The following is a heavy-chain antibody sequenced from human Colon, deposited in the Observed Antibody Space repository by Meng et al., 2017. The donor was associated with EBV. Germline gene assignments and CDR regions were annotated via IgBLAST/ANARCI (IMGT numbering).Heavy chain of an antibody. J-gene: IGHJ5*02. CDR2: IHSSGGT. CDR3: ARASYGSGSPLGESWFDH. Sequence: LYAWGPGAGILSPTYPLLSIVSGSSIGSGGYCWSWIRQHTGKGLELIGYIHSSGGTYYNPSLRSRLTISVDTSKNQFSLKLSSVTAADTAVYYCARASYGSGSPLGESWFDHWGPGTLVTVSS. D-gene: IGHD3-10*01. CDR1: GSSIGSGGYC. V-gene: IGHV4-31*03.